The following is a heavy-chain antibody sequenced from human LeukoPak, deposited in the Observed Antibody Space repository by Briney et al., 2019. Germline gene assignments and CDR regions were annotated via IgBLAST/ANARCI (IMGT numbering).Heavy chain of an antibody. CDR1: GFTFSNYA. CDR3: ARDSTYYYDSGSSGPHYFDN. J-gene: IGHJ4*02. V-gene: IGHV3-30*01. D-gene: IGHD3-10*01. Sequence: GGSLRLSCAASGFTFSNYAMHWVRQAPGKGLEGVSLISSGGTYEYYADSVKGRFTISRDNSKNTLYLQLNSLRAEDTAVYYCARDSTYYYDSGSSGPHYFDNWGQGTLVTVSS. CDR2: ISSGGTYE.